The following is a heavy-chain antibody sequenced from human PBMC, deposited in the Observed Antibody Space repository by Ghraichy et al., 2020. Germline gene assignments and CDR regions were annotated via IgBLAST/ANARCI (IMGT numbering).Heavy chain of an antibody. V-gene: IGHV4-39*01. CDR1: GGSVDSRSHH. Sequence: SETLSLTCTLSGGSVDSRSHHWGWVRHSPREGLEWLGTIYSSGTTYSNPSLKSRVSLSLDTSTNQFSLTLISATAADTATYYCARGMWGRFDTWGQGTPVIVSS. J-gene: IGHJ5*02. CDR2: IYSSGTT. D-gene: IGHD3-16*01. CDR3: ARGMWGRFDT.